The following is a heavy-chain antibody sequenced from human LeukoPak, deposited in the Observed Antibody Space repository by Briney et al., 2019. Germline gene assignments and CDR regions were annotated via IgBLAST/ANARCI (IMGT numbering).Heavy chain of an antibody. CDR1: GFTFSDYY. Sequence: GGFLRLSCAASGFTFSDYYMSWIRQAPGKGLEWVSYISSSGSTIYYADSVKGRFTISRDNAKNSLYLQMNSLRAEDTAVYYCARGSSPPLGYCSSTSCPIDYWGQGTLVTVSS. D-gene: IGHD2-2*01. V-gene: IGHV3-11*04. CDR2: ISSSGSTI. J-gene: IGHJ4*02. CDR3: ARGSSPPLGYCSSTSCPIDY.